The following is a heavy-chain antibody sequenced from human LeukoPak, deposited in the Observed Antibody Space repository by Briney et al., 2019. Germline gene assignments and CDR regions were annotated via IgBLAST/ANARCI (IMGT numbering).Heavy chain of an antibody. CDR1: GGSFSGYY. CDR2: INHSGST. V-gene: IGHV4-34*01. D-gene: IGHD2-2*01. CDR3: ARAADSTSNDY. Sequence: PSETLSLTCAVYGGSFSGYYWSWIRQPPGKGLEWIGEINHSGSTNYNPSLKSRVTISVDTSKNQFSLKLSSVTAADTAVYYCARAADSTSNDYWGQGTLVTVSS. J-gene: IGHJ4*02.